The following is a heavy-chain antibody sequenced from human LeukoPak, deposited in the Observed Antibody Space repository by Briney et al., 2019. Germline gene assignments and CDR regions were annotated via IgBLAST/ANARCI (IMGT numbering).Heavy chain of an antibody. V-gene: IGHV4-34*01. D-gene: IGHD3-3*01. J-gene: IGHJ4*02. CDR1: GGSFSGYY. Sequence: SETLSLTCAVYGGSFSGYYWSWIRQPPGKGLEWIGEINHSGSTNYNPSLKSRVTISVDTSKNQFSLKLSSVTAADTAVYYCAGGNDFWSGYSDYWGQGTLVTVSS. CDR2: INHSGST. CDR3: AGGNDFWSGYSDY.